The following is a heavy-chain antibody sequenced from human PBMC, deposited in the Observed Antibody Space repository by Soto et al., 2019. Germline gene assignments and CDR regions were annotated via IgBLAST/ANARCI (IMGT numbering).Heavy chain of an antibody. Sequence: ASVKVSCKASGYTFTSYGISWVRQAPGQGLEWMGWISAYNGNTNYAQKLQGRVTMTTDTSTSTAYMELRSLRSDDTAVYYCARVPRGTYYDFWSGYSRSADYYGMDVRGQGTTVTVSS. J-gene: IGHJ6*02. CDR2: ISAYNGNT. V-gene: IGHV1-18*01. CDR1: GYTFTSYG. D-gene: IGHD3-3*01. CDR3: ARVPRGTYYDFWSGYSRSADYYGMDV.